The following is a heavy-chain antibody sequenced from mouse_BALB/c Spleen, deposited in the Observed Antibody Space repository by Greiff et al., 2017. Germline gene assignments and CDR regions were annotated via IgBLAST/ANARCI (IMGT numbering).Heavy chain of an antibody. Sequence: DVMLVESGGGLVKPGGSLKLSCAASGFTFSSYAMSWVRQTPEKRLEWVASISSGGSTYYPDSVKGRFTISRDNARNILYLQMSSLRSEDTAMYYCARGEIYYHYFDYWGQGTTLTVSS. D-gene: IGHD1-1*01. V-gene: IGHV5-6-5*01. J-gene: IGHJ2*01. CDR3: ARGEIYYHYFDY. CDR2: ISSGGST. CDR1: GFTFSSYA.